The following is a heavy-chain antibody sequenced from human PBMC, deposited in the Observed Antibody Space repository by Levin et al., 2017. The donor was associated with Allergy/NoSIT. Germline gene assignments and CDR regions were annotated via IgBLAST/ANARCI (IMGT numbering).Heavy chain of an antibody. CDR2: INYRGVT. Sequence: SETLSLTCSVSGGSVSSGTYYWSWIRRPPGKELEWIGYINYRGVTKYNPSLQSRVTISVDTSKTEFSLKVTSVTAADTAVYYCARNRIIVSGGNDYYYGMDGWGQGTTVTVSS. CDR1: GGSVSSGTYY. D-gene: IGHD5/OR15-5a*01. V-gene: IGHV4-61*01. CDR3: ARNRIIVSGGNDYYYGMDG. J-gene: IGHJ6*02.